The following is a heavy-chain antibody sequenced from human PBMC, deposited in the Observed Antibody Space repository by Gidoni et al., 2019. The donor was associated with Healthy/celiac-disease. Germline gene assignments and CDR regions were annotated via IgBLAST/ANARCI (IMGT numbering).Heavy chain of an antibody. J-gene: IGHJ3*02. CDR2: IYYSGST. CDR1: ICGSS. CDR3: ARHMSRLDAFDI. Sequence: ICGSSFSWIRQPPGKGLEWIGYIYYSGSTNYNPSLKSRVTISVDTSKNQFSLKLSSVTAADTAVYYCARHMSRLDAFDIWGQGTMVTVSS. V-gene: IGHV4-59*08.